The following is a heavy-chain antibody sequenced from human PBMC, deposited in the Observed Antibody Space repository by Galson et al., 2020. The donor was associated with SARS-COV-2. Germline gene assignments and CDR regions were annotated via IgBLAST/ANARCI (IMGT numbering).Heavy chain of an antibody. CDR2: IYYSGST. J-gene: IGHJ6*03. V-gene: IGHV4-59*01. CDR3: ARADRTYTVTDYYYYMDV. D-gene: IGHD4-4*01. Sequence: SETLSLTCTVSGGSISTYFWTWIRQSPGKGLEWIGYIYYSGSTNYNPSLKSRVTMSVDTSKNQFSLKLSSVTAADTAVYYCARADRTYTVTDYYYYMDVWGKGTTVTVSS. CDR1: GGSISTYF.